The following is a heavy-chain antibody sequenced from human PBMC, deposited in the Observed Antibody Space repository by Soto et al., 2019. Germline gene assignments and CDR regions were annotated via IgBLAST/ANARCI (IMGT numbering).Heavy chain of an antibody. D-gene: IGHD6-13*01. CDR3: ARAAMGGSSWPFDY. Sequence: PSETLSLTCAVSGGSISSCNWWSLVRQPPGKGLEWIGEIYHSGSTNYNPSLKSRVTISGDKSKNQFSLKLSSVTAADTAVYYCARAAMGGSSWPFDYWGQGTLVTIS. CDR1: GGSISSCNW. CDR2: IYHSGST. V-gene: IGHV4-4*02. J-gene: IGHJ4*02.